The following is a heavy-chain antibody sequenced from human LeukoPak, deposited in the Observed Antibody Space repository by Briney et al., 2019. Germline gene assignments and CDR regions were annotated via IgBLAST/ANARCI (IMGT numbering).Heavy chain of an antibody. J-gene: IGHJ4*02. Sequence: SETLSLTCTVSGGSISSSSYYWGWSRQPPGKGLEWIGSIYYSGSTYYNPSLKSRVTISVDTSKNQFSLKLSSVTAADTAVYYCARPGDGVTFDYWGQGTLVTVSS. CDR1: GGSISSSSYY. CDR2: IYYSGST. V-gene: IGHV4-39*01. D-gene: IGHD7-27*01. CDR3: ARPGDGVTFDY.